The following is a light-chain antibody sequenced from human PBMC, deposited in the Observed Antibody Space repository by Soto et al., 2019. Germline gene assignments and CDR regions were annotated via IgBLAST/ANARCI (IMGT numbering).Light chain of an antibody. V-gene: IGLV2-11*01. Sequence: QSALTQPRSVSGSPGQSVTISCTGTSSDVGGYNYVSWYQHHPGKAPKLMIYDVSKRPSGVPDRFSGSKSGNTASLTISGLQAEDEADYYCCSYAGSYTGVFGGGTKSPS. CDR1: SSDVGGYNY. CDR3: CSYAGSYTGV. J-gene: IGLJ3*02. CDR2: DVS.